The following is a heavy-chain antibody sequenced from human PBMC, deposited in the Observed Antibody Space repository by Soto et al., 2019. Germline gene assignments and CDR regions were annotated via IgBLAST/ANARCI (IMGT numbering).Heavy chain of an antibody. CDR2: IRYDGSHE. CDR1: GLTFINYA. V-gene: IGHV3-30*02. D-gene: IGHD6-19*01. Sequence: VGSLRLSCAASGLTFINYAMHWVRQAPGRGLEWVAVIRYDGSHENYADSVKGRLTISRDNSKNILYLQMNSLRAEDTALYYCVGQLYSSGWAAVSPWGQGTLVTVSS. J-gene: IGHJ5*02. CDR3: VGQLYSSGWAAVSP.